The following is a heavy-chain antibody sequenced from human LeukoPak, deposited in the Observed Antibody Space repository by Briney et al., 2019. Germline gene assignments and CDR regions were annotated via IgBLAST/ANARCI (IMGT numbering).Heavy chain of an antibody. V-gene: IGHV3-33*06. D-gene: IGHD6-13*01. Sequence: PGGSLRLSCAASGFTFNYFGMHWVRQAPAKGLEWVAVIWDDGSKEYYADSVKGRFTISRDNSKNTLYLQMNSLRADDTAVYYCAKDRLGAAAGFFDYWGQGSLVTVSS. CDR3: AKDRLGAAAGFFDY. CDR1: GFTFNYFG. CDR2: IWDDGSKE. J-gene: IGHJ4*02.